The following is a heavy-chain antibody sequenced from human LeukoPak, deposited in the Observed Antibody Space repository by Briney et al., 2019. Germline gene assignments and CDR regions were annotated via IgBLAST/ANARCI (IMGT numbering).Heavy chain of an antibody. CDR2: IYSGGST. V-gene: IGHV3-66*04. CDR1: GFTVSSNY. D-gene: IGHD3-22*01. CDR3: ARHHTYYYDSSGYYNCFDP. J-gene: IGHJ5*02. Sequence: PGGSLRLSCAASGFTVSSNYMSWVRQAPGKGLEWVSVIYSGGSTYYADSVKGRFTISRDNSKNTLYLQMDSLRTEDTAVYYCARHHTYYYDSSGYYNCFDPWGQGTLVTVSS.